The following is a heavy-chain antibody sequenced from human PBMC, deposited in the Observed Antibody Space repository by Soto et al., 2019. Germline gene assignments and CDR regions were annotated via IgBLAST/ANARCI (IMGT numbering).Heavy chain of an antibody. Sequence: PGESLKISCKGSGYTFTDYWIGWVRQLPGKGLEWMGIIYPGDPDTRYIPSFQGHVTITVDKSTSTAYLPWNTLKASDTAMYYCARYISNFRYYYYPMDVWGQGTTVTVSS. D-gene: IGHD4-4*01. CDR3: ARYISNFRYYYYPMDV. J-gene: IGHJ6*02. V-gene: IGHV5-51*01. CDR1: GYTFTDYW. CDR2: IYPGDPDT.